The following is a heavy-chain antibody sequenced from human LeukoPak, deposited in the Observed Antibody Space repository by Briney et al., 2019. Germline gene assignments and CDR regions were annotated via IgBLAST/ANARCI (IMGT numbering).Heavy chain of an antibody. D-gene: IGHD1-1*01. V-gene: IGHV4-59*01. CDR2: IYDSGST. CDR1: GGSISSYY. Sequence: SETLSLTCTVSGGSISSYYWSWIRQPPGKGLQWIGYIYDSGSTNYNPSLKSRVTISVDTSKNEFSLKLSSVNAADTAVYYCAKSPGTTGYYYMDVWGKGTTVTVSS. CDR3: AKSPGTTGYYYMDV. J-gene: IGHJ6*03.